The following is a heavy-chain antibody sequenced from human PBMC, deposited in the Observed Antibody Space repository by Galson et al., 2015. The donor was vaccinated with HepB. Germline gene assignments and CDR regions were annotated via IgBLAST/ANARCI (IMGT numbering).Heavy chain of an antibody. D-gene: IGHD1-14*01. Sequence: SLRLSCAASGFTFSSYSMNWVRQAPGKGLEWVSSISSSSSYIYYADSVKGRFTISRDNAKNSLYLQMNSLRAEDTAVYYCARAGPGRGDAFDIWGQGTMVTVSS. CDR1: GFTFSSYS. CDR3: ARAGPGRGDAFDI. J-gene: IGHJ3*02. CDR2: ISSSSSYI. V-gene: IGHV3-21*01.